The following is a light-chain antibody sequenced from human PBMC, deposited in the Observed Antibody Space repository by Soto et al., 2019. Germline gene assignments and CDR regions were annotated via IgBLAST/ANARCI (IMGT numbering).Light chain of an antibody. CDR2: GAS. CDR1: QSVSNNY. CDR3: QQYGSSPRT. V-gene: IGKV3-20*01. J-gene: IGKJ1*01. Sequence: EIVLTQSPGTLSLSPVEIAARSFMASQSVSNNYLAWYQQKPGQAPRLLIYGASNRATGIPDRFSGSGSGTDFTLTISRLEPEDFAVYYCQQYGSSPRTFGQGTKVDIK.